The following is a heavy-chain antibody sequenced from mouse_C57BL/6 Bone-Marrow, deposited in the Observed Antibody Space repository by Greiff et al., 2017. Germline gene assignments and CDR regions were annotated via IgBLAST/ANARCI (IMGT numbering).Heavy chain of an antibody. Sequence: QVQLQQSGAELARPGASVKLSCKASGYTFTSYGISWVKQSTGQGLEWIGEIYPRSGNTYYNEKFKGKATLTADNSSSTAYMEIRSLTSEDSAVYFCARREDYAMDYWGQGTSVTVSS. CDR1: GYTFTSYG. J-gene: IGHJ4*01. CDR3: ARREDYAMDY. CDR2: IYPRSGNT. V-gene: IGHV1-81*01.